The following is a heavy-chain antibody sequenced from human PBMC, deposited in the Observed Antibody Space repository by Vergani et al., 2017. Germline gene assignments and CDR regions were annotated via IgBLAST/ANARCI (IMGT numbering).Heavy chain of an antibody. D-gene: IGHD4-17*01. CDR2: KGYDGKIK. CDR3: AKDGRENSDYGYFDY. V-gene: IGHV3-30*02. CDR1: GFRFNTYG. Sequence: QVQLVETGGGVVQPGGSLRLYCATSGFRFNTYGAHWVRQAPGKGLEWVAFKGYDGKIKYNVGSVKGRFTISRDTSKKTLSLQMRSLRADDTAVYYCAKDGRENSDYGYFDYWGQGTLVTVSS. J-gene: IGHJ4*02.